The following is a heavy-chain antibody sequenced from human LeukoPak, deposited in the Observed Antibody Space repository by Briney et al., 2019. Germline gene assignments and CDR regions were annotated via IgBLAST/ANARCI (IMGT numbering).Heavy chain of an antibody. CDR3: ARNAMARGNHFDY. J-gene: IGHJ4*02. Sequence: PGGSLRLSCAASGFTFSSYAMHWVRQAPGKGLEYGSAISSNGGNTYYANSVKGRFTISRDNSKDTLYLQMGSLRAEDMAVYYCARNAMARGNHFDYWGQGTLVAVSS. D-gene: IGHD3-10*01. CDR2: ISSNGGNT. V-gene: IGHV3-64*01. CDR1: GFTFSSYA.